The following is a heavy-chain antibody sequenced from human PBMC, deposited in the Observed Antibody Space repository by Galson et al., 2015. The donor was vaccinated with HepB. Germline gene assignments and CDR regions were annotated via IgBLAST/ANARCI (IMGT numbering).Heavy chain of an antibody. D-gene: IGHD6-19*01. V-gene: IGHV1-24*01. J-gene: IGHJ5*02. Sequence: CKVSGYTLTELSMHWVRQAPGKGLEWMGGFDPEDGETIYAQKFQGRVTMTEDTSTDTAYMEPSSLRSEDTAVYYCATGRAVANWFDPWGQGTLVTVSS. CDR3: ATGRAVANWFDP. CDR1: GYTLTELS. CDR2: FDPEDGET.